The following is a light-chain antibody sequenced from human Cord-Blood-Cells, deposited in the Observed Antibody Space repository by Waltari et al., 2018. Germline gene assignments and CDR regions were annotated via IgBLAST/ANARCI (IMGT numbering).Light chain of an antibody. Sequence: SYVLTQPPSVSVDPGKTARITCGGNNIGSKSVHWYQQKPGQAPVLVIYYDSDRPSGIPERFSGSNSGNTATLTISRVEAGDEADYYCQVWDSSSDHRVVFGGGTKLTVL. CDR2: YDS. J-gene: IGLJ2*01. CDR1: NIGSKS. CDR3: QVWDSSSDHRVV. V-gene: IGLV3-21*04.